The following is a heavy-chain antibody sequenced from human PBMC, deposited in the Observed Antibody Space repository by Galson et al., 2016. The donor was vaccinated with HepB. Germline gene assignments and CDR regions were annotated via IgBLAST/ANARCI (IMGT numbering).Heavy chain of an antibody. J-gene: IGHJ6*03. CDR2: INHSGST. D-gene: IGHD4-17*01. CDR1: GGSFSVYY. V-gene: IGHV4-34*01. CDR3: ARGDNPDYGDYASAYYYMDV. Sequence: ETLSPTCAVYGGSFSVYYWSWIRQPPGKGLEWIGVINHSGSTNYNPSFKSRVTISVDTSKNQFSLKLSSVTAADTAVYYCARGDNPDYGDYASAYYYMDVWGKGTTVTVSS.